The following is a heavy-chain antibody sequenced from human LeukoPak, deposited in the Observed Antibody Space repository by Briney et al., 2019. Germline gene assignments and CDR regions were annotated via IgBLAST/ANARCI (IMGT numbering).Heavy chain of an antibody. J-gene: IGHJ1*01. V-gene: IGHV4-61*02. Sequence: SETLSLTCTVSGGSISSGSYYWSWIRQPAGKGLEWIGRIYTSGSTNYNPSLKSRVTISVDTSKNQFSLKLSSVTAADTAVYYCARVAYYYDSSGYNEYLQHWGQGTLVTVPS. CDR1: GGSISSGSYY. D-gene: IGHD3-22*01. CDR3: ARVAYYYDSSGYNEYLQH. CDR2: IYTSGST.